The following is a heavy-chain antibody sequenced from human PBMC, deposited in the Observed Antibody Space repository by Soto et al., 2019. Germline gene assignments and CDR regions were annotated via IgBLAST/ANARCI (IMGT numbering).Heavy chain of an antibody. CDR1: GGSISSSNW. CDR2: IYHSGST. V-gene: IGHV4-4*02. D-gene: IGHD1-26*01. J-gene: IGHJ4*02. Sequence: SETLSLTCAVSGGSISSSNWWSWVRQPPGKGLEWIGEIYHSGSTNYNPSLKSRVTISVDKSKNQFSLKLSSVTAADTAVYYCARSQVHSGSYPFYWYFDYWGQGTLVTVSS. CDR3: ARSQVHSGSYPFYWYFDY.